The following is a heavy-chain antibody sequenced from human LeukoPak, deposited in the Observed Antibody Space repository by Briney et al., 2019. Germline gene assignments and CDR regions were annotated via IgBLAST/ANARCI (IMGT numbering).Heavy chain of an antibody. J-gene: IGHJ4*02. D-gene: IGHD1-26*01. CDR1: GFTLSSYW. CDR2: INQDGSEK. CDR3: ARQWELLRSGGYYFDY. Sequence: GGSLRLSCAASGFTLSSYWMTWVRQAPGKGLEWVANINQDGSEKYYVDSVKGRFSISRDNAKNSLYLQMNSLRADDTAVYYCARQWELLRSGGYYFDYWGQGTLVTVSS. V-gene: IGHV3-7*01.